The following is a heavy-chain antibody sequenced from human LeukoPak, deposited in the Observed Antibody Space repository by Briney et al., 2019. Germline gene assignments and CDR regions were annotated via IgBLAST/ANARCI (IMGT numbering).Heavy chain of an antibody. Sequence: GGSLRLSCAASGLTFSSYAMSWVRQAPGKGLEWVSAISGSGGSTYYADSVKGRLTISRDNSKNTLYLQMNSLRAEDTAVYYRAKEKEVGAYFDYWGQGTLVTVSS. CDR1: GLTFSSYA. CDR3: AKEKEVGAYFDY. J-gene: IGHJ4*02. V-gene: IGHV3-23*01. D-gene: IGHD1-26*01. CDR2: ISGSGGST.